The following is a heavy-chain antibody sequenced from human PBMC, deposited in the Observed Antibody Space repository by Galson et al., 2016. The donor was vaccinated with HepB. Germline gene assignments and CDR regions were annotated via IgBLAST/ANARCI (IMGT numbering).Heavy chain of an antibody. J-gene: IGHJ4*02. CDR1: GFTFSSYA. CDR2: VRGSNTGSSGRI. D-gene: IGHD6-6*01. V-gene: IGHV3-23*01. Sequence: SLRLSCAASGFTFSSYAMSWVRQAPGKGLEWVSVVRGSNTGSSGRISYAESVKGRFTISRDNAKNALYLQMNSLRDEDTAVYFCARDLRRSELSSLRRDQVKRWQRVKQRGDSYGIDYWGQGTLVTVSS. CDR3: ARDLRRSELSSLRRDQVKRWQRVKQRGDSYGIDY.